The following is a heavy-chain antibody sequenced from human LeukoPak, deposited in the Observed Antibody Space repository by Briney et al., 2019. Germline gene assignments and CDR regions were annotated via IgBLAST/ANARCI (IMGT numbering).Heavy chain of an antibody. CDR2: ISYDGSNK. CDR3: ARDSGISNAFDI. D-gene: IGHD3-3*02. CDR1: GFTFSNYA. Sequence: GRSLRLSCAASGFTFSNYAMHWVRQAPVKGLEWVAVISYDGSNKYYADSVKGRFTISRDNSKNTLYLQMNSLRTEDTAVYYCARDSGISNAFDIWGQGTMVTVSS. J-gene: IGHJ3*02. V-gene: IGHV3-30-3*01.